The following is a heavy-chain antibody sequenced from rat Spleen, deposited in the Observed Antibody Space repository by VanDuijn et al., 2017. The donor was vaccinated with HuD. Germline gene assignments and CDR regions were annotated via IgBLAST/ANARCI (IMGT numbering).Heavy chain of an antibody. CDR3: ARSPYNSGSLGY. Sequence: EVQLQESGPGLVKPSQSLSLTCSVTAYSITSSYRWNWIRKFPGSKLEWMGYINSAGSTNYNPSLKSRISITRDTSKNQFFLQVHSVTTEDTATYYCARSPYNSGSLGYWGQGVMVTVSS. V-gene: IGHV3-3*01. CDR1: AYSITSSYR. CDR2: INSAGST. J-gene: IGHJ2*01. D-gene: IGHD4-3*01.